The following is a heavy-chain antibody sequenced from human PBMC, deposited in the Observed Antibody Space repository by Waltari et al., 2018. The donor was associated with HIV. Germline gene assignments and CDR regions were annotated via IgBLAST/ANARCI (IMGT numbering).Heavy chain of an antibody. J-gene: IGHJ6*02. Sequence: EVQLLESGGGLVQPGQSLRISCTVSGFSFFTYAISWVRQAPGKGLEWVSAISGTGDHTFYADSVKGRFTISRDNSKRTLYLQMNSLRAEDTALYYCARHSSSHPYYYAMDVWGQGTTVTVSS. D-gene: IGHD6-13*01. V-gene: IGHV3-23*01. CDR2: ISGTGDHT. CDR1: GFSFFTYA. CDR3: ARHSSSHPYYYAMDV.